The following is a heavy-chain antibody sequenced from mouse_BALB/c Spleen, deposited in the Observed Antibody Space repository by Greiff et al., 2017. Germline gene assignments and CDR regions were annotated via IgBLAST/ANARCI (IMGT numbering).Heavy chain of an antibody. V-gene: IGHV2-9*02. Sequence: VQLQQSGPGLVAPSQSLSITCTVSGFSLTSYGVHWVRQPPGKGLEWLGVIWAGGSTNYNSALMSRLSISKDNSKSQVFLKMNSLQTDDTAMYYCARDRDDYDHLWFAYWGQGTLVTVSA. D-gene: IGHD2-4*01. CDR1: GFSLTSYG. CDR3: ARDRDDYDHLWFAY. CDR2: IWAGGST. J-gene: IGHJ3*01.